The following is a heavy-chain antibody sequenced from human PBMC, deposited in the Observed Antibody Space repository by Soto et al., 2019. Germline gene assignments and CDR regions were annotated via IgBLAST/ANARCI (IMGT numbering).Heavy chain of an antibody. D-gene: IGHD6-19*01. V-gene: IGHV1-18*04. J-gene: IGHJ4*02. CDR2: ISAYNGNT. CDR1: GYTFTSYG. Sequence: ASVKVSCKASGYTFTSYGISWVRHAPGQGLEWMGWISAYNGNTNYAQKLQGRVTMTTDTSTSTAYMELRSLRSDDTPVYYCARDSRIAVAGAYDYWGQGTLVTVAS. CDR3: ARDSRIAVAGAYDY.